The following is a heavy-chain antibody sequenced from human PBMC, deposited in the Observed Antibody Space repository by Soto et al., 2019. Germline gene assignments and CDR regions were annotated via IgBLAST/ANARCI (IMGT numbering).Heavy chain of an antibody. D-gene: IGHD5-18*01. CDR2: INPNSGGT. CDR3: ARGREIQLWLEGWFDP. CDR1: GYTFTGYY. V-gene: IGHV1-2*04. Sequence: ASVKVSCKASGYTFTGYYMHWVRQAPGQGLEWMGWINPNSGGTNYAQKFQGWVTMTRDTSISTAYMELSRLRSDDTAVYYCARGREIQLWLEGWFDPWGQGTLVPVSS. J-gene: IGHJ5*02.